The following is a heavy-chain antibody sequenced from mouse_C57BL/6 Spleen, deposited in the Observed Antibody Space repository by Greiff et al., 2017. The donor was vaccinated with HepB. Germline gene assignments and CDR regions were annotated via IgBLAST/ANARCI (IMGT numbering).Heavy chain of an antibody. J-gene: IGHJ3*01. CDR2: ISSGGDYI. V-gene: IGHV5-9-1*02. CDR3: TRQLRFPFAY. CDR1: GFTFSSYA. D-gene: IGHD3-2*02. Sequence: EVQRVESGEGLVKPGGSLKLSCAASGFTFSSYAMSWVHQTPEKRLEWVAYISSGGDYIYYADTVKGRFTISRDNARNTLYLQMSSLKSEDTAMYYCTRQLRFPFAYWGQGTLVTVSA.